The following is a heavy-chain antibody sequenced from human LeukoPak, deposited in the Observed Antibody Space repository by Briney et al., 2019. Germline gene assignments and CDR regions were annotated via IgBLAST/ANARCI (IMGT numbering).Heavy chain of an antibody. Sequence: GGSLRLSCAASGFTSSTYSMNWVRRAPGKGLEWVSSISSSRSYIYYTDSVKGRLTISRDNAKNSLSLQMNSLRAEDTAIYYCATYRQVLLPFESWGQGTLVTVSS. J-gene: IGHJ4*02. CDR1: GFTSSTYS. CDR2: ISSSRSYI. CDR3: ATYRQVLLPFES. D-gene: IGHD2-8*02. V-gene: IGHV3-21*04.